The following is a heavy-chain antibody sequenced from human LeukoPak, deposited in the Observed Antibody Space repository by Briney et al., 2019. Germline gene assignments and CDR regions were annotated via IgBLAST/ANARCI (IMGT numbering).Heavy chain of an antibody. J-gene: IGHJ3*01. CDR2: TSYDGSNL. Sequence: PGGSLRLSCAGSGFTFSGYAMHWVRQAPGKGLEWVAVTSYDGSNLSYADSVKGRFTISRDNSKNTLYLQMNSLRAEDTAVYYCAREGAHCSSTSCYGLRAFDVWDQGTVVTVSS. D-gene: IGHD2-2*01. CDR3: AREGAHCSSTSCYGLRAFDV. CDR1: GFTFSGYA. V-gene: IGHV3-30*04.